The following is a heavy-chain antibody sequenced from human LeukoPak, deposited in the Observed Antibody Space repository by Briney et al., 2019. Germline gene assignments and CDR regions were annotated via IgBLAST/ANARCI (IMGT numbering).Heavy chain of an antibody. Sequence: SQTLSLTCTVSGGSISSGEYYWSWIRQPPGKGLEWIGYIYYSGSTYYNPSLKSRVTISVDTSKNQFSLKLSSVTAADTAVYYCARGRITMVRGAPSYGMDVWGQGTTVTVSS. CDR3: ARGRITMVRGAPSYGMDV. CDR1: GGSISSGEYY. D-gene: IGHD3-10*01. V-gene: IGHV4-30-4*01. J-gene: IGHJ6*02. CDR2: IYYSGST.